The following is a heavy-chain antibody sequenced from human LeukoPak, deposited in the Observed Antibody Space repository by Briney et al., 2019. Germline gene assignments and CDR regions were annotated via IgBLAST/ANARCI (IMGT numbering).Heavy chain of an antibody. D-gene: IGHD6-13*01. CDR3: AADSTAAAGGGDY. CDR1: GFTFTSSA. CDR2: IVVGSGNT. V-gene: IGHV1-58*01. Sequence: ASVKVSCKAPGFTFTSSAVQWVRQARGQRLEWIGWIVVGSGNTNYAQKFQERVTITRDMSTSTAYMELSSLRSEDTAVYYCAADSTAAAGGGDYWGQGTLVTVSS. J-gene: IGHJ4*02.